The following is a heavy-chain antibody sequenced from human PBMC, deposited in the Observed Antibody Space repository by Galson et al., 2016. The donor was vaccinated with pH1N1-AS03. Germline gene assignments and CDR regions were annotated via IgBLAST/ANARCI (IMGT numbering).Heavy chain of an antibody. D-gene: IGHD2-2*01. J-gene: IGHJ1*01. V-gene: IGHV3-23*01. Sequence: SLRLSCAASGFTFSSFSMSWVRRAPGKGLEWVSAISGRGGNTFYADSVKGRFTISRDNSKNTLYLQMNSLGAEDTAIYYCAKESDCGSPSCYPGGSFQHWGQGTLLTSSS. CDR2: ISGRGGNT. CDR3: AKESDCGSPSCYPGGSFQH. CDR1: GFTFSSFS.